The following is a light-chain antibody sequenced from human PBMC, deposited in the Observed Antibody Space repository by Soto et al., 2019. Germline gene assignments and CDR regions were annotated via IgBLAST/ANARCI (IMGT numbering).Light chain of an antibody. CDR3: SSYAGSNPP. Sequence: QSALTQPPSASGSPGQSVTISCTGTSSDVGGYNYVSWYQQHPGKAPKLMIYEVSKRPSGVPDRFSGSKSGNTASLTVSGLQAEDEADYYCSSYAGSNPPFGGGTKLTVL. J-gene: IGLJ2*01. V-gene: IGLV2-8*01. CDR1: SSDVGGYNY. CDR2: EVS.